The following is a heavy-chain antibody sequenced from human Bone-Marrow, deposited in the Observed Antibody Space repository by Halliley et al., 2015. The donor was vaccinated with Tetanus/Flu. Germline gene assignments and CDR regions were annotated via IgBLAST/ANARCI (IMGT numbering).Heavy chain of an antibody. Sequence: GLEWVSVIYNGDSTYYADSVRGRFTISRDNSKNTLYLQMNSLRAKDPAVYYCASPNIWGTYLDYWGHGTMVTVSS. CDR3: ASPNIWGTYLDY. J-gene: IGHJ4*01. V-gene: IGHV3-53*01. CDR2: IYNGDST. D-gene: IGHD3-16*01.